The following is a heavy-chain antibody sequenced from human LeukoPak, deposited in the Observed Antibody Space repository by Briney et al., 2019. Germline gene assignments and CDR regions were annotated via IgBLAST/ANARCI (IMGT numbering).Heavy chain of an antibody. Sequence: GGSLRLSCAASGFTFSSYGMHWVRQAPGKGLEWVAVISYDGSNKYYADSVKGRFTISRDSSKNTLYLQMNSLRAEDTAVYYCAKDHPMLYFDYWGQGTLVTVSS. CDR2: ISYDGSNK. D-gene: IGHD3-10*02. CDR1: GFTFSSYG. J-gene: IGHJ4*02. V-gene: IGHV3-30*18. CDR3: AKDHPMLYFDY.